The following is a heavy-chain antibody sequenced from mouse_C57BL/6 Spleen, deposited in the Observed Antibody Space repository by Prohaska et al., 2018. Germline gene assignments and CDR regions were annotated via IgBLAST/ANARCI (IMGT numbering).Heavy chain of an antibody. V-gene: IGHV1-18*01. Sequence: HGKSLEWIGDINPNNGGTIYNQKFKGKATLTVDKSSSTAYMELRSLTSEDTAVYYCARGDYYGSSPWFAYWGQGTLVTVSA. D-gene: IGHD1-1*01. J-gene: IGHJ3*01. CDR3: ARGDYYGSSPWFAY. CDR2: INPNNGGT.